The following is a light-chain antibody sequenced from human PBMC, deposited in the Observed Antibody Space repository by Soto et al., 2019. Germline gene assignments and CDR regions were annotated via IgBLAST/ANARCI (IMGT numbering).Light chain of an antibody. V-gene: IGKV3D-15*01. CDR2: DIF. Sequence: EIVLTQSPGTLSLSPGERATLSCRASQSVSNNYLAWYQQKPGQAPRLLIYDIFTRATGVPTRISGSGSGTEFTLTISRLQSEDFAVYYCQQYNSWPLTCGGGTKVDIK. J-gene: IGKJ4*01. CDR1: QSVSNN. CDR3: QQYNSWPLT.